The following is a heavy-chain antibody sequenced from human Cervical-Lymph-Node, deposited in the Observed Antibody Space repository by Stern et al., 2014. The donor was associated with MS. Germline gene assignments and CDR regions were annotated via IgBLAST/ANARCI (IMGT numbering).Heavy chain of an antibody. CDR3: ARWAYSSGWYNWFDP. V-gene: IGHV4-39*01. CDR1: GGSISSSSYY. Sequence: QVQLQESGPGLVKPSETLSLTCTVSGGSISSSSYYWGWIRQPPGKGLEWIGSIYYSGSTSYTPSLKSRVTISVDPSKNHFALKLSSVTAADTAVYYCARWAYSSGWYNWFDPWGQGTLVTVSS. D-gene: IGHD3-22*01. CDR2: IYYSGST. J-gene: IGHJ5*02.